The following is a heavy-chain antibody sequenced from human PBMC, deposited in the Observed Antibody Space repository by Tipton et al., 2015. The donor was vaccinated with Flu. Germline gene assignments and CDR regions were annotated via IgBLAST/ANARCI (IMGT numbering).Heavy chain of an antibody. D-gene: IGHD2-8*02. CDR1: GGSIISSDYY. CDR3: ARGASSGWFDP. J-gene: IGHJ5*02. Sequence: LRLSCTVSGGSIISSDYYWGWIRQPPGKGLERIGSIYLSGSTDYNPTLKSPVTILLDTSKNQFSLKLSSVTAADTAVYYCARGASSGWFDPWGQGTLVTVSS. V-gene: IGHV4-39*07. CDR2: IYLSGST.